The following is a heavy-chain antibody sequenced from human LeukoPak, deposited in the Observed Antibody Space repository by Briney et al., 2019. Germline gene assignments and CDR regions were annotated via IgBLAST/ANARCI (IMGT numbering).Heavy chain of an antibody. D-gene: IGHD2-15*01. CDR1: GFSFTSYS. V-gene: IGHV3-21*04. Sequence: PGGSLRLSCAASGFSFTSYSMNWVRQAPGKGLEWVSSISSSSLYIYYADSVKGRFTISRDNAKNSLYLQMNSLRAEDTAVYYCARDLLGSSDNWGQGTLVTVSS. CDR2: ISSSSLYI. J-gene: IGHJ4*02. CDR3: ARDLLGSSDN.